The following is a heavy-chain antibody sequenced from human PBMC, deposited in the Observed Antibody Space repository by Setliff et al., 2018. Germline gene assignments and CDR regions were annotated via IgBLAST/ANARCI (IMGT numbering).Heavy chain of an antibody. D-gene: IGHD3-22*01. CDR2: INHSGST. J-gene: IGHJ4*02. Sequence: PSETLSLTCAVYGGSFSDYYWSWIRQPPGKGLEWIGEINHSGSTYYNPSLKSRVSISVDTSKNQFSLKLSSVTAADTAVYYCARESRYYYDNLGTLDYWGQGTLVTVSS. V-gene: IGHV4-34*01. CDR1: GGSFSDYY. CDR3: ARESRYYYDNLGTLDY.